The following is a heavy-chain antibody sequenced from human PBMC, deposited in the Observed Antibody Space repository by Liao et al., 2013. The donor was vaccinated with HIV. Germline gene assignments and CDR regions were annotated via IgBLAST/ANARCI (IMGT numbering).Heavy chain of an antibody. CDR3: AGGPWELRPFYYYYYMDV. CDR1: GGSFSEYY. Sequence: QVQLQQWGAGLLKPSETLSLTCAVYGGSFSEYYWGWVRQPPGKGLQWIGCMYSTGSTYYSPSLKSRVTISADTSKNQVSLKLTSVTAADTAVYYCAGGPWELRPFYYYYYMDVWGKGTTVTVSS. V-gene: IGHV4-34*01. CDR2: MYSTGST. D-gene: IGHD1-26*01. J-gene: IGHJ6*03.